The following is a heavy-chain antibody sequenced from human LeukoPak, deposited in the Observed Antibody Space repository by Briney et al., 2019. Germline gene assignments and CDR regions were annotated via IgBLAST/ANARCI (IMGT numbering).Heavy chain of an antibody. CDR3: ARGFRRSYALDY. D-gene: IGHD1-26*01. Sequence: PSETLSLTCTVSGRSISSYYWIWIRQPPGKGLEWIGYIYYSGSTNHNPSLKSRVTISVDTSKTQFSLKLSSVTAAATAVYYCARGFRRSYALDYWGQGTLVTVSS. J-gene: IGHJ4*02. CDR2: IYYSGST. CDR1: GRSISSYY. V-gene: IGHV4-59*01.